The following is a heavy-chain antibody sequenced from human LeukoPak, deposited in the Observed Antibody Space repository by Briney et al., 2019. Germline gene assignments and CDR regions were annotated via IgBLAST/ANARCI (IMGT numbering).Heavy chain of an antibody. CDR2: INHSGST. J-gene: IGHJ2*01. Sequence: TETLSLTFAVYVGSFGGYYWSWIRQTPGKGLEWIGEINHSGSTSYNPSLKSRVTVSVLTSKNRLSLKLSSVSAADTAVYYCARQREGYFDLWGRGTLVTVSS. CDR3: ARQREGYFDL. V-gene: IGHV4-34*01. CDR1: VGSFGGYY.